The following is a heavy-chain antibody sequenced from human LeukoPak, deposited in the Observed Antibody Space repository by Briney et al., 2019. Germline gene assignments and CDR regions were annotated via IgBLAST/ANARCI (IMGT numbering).Heavy chain of an antibody. CDR2: ISSSSSYT. Sequence: GGSLRPSCAASGFTFSDYYMSWIRQAPGKGLEWVSYISSSSSYTNYADSVKGRFTISRDNAKNSLYLQMNSLRAEDTAVYYCARAYSGSALYYYGMDVWGQGTTVTVSS. CDR1: GFTFSDYY. D-gene: IGHD1-26*01. J-gene: IGHJ6*02. V-gene: IGHV3-11*05. CDR3: ARAYSGSALYYYGMDV.